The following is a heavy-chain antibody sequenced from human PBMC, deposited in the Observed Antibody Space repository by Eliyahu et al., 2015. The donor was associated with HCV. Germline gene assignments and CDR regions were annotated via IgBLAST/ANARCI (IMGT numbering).Heavy chain of an antibody. D-gene: IGHD2-2*02. J-gene: IGHJ4*02. CDR3: ARDRGYCSSTRCYTGVDY. CDR1: GFSFTTYA. CDR2: ISDSSYAI. V-gene: IGHV3-48*02. Sequence: GGLVQPGGSLRLSCAASGFSFTTYAMNWVRQAPGKGLEWVSYISDSSYAIYYADSVKGRFTISRDNAKNSLYLQMNSLRDEDTAVYYCARDRGYCSSTRCYTGVDYWGQGILVTVSS.